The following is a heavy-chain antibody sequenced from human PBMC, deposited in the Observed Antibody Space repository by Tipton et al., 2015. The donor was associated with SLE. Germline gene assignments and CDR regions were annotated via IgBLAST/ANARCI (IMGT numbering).Heavy chain of an antibody. CDR1: GDSISSNNFF. CDR2: IYYTGNT. Sequence: TLSLTCSVSGDSISSNNFFWTWIRQPAGKGLEWIGDIYYTGNTYYNPSLKSRVSISVDTSKNQFSLSLISVTVTDTAVYYCAGRGDLVVEVAHLDYWGQGILVTVSS. CDR3: AGRGDLVVEVAHLDY. V-gene: IGHV4-39*07. D-gene: IGHD2-21*01. J-gene: IGHJ4*02.